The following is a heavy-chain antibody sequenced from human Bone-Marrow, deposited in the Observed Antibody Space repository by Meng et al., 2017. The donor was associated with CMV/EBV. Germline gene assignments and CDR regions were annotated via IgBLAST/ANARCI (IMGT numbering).Heavy chain of an antibody. Sequence: GESLKISCSASGFTFSDYYMSWIRQAPGKGLEWVSYISSSGSTIYYADSVKGRFTISRDNAKNSLYLQMNSLRAEDTAVYYCASDYYDSSGYPNWRQGTLVTVSS. J-gene: IGHJ4*02. CDR1: GFTFSDYY. V-gene: IGHV3-11*01. CDR3: ASDYYDSSGYPN. D-gene: IGHD3-22*01. CDR2: ISSSGSTI.